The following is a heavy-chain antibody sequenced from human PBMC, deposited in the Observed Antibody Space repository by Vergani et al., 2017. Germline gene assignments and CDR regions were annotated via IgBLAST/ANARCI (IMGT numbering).Heavy chain of an antibody. J-gene: IGHJ4*02. D-gene: IGHD3-10*01. CDR1: GGSFSGYY. Sequence: QVQLQESGPGLVKPSETLSLTCAVYGGSFSGYYWSWIRQPPGKGLEWIGEINHSGSTNYNPSLKSRVTISVEPSKNQFSLKLSSVTAADTAVYYCARGITMVRGVIIIPHFDYWGQGTLVTVSS. CDR3: ARGITMVRGVIIIPHFDY. V-gene: IGHV4-34*01. CDR2: INHSGST.